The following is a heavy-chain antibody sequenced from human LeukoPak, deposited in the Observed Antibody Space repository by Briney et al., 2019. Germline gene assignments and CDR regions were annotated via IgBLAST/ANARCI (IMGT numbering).Heavy chain of an antibody. J-gene: IGHJ3*02. Sequence: GASAKVSCKASGYTFTSYYMHWVRQAPGQGLEWMGIINPSGGSTSYAQKFQGRVTMTRDMSTSTVYMGLSSLRSEDTAVYYCARDYYDSSGYSDAFDIWGQGTMVTVSS. CDR1: GYTFTSYY. CDR2: INPSGGST. V-gene: IGHV1-46*01. D-gene: IGHD3-22*01. CDR3: ARDYYDSSGYSDAFDI.